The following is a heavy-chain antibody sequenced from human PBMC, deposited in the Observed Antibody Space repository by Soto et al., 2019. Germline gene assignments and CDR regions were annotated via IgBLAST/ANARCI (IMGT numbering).Heavy chain of an antibody. CDR3: ASPSITIFGVVITENYYYYGMDV. D-gene: IGHD3-3*01. J-gene: IGHJ6*02. CDR1: GGTFSSYA. V-gene: IGHV1-69*01. Sequence: SVKVSFKASGGTFSSYAISWVRQSAGQGLEWMGGIIPIFGTANYAQKFQGRVTITADESTSTAYMELSSLRSEDTAVYYCASPSITIFGVVITENYYYYGMDVWGQGTTVTVS. CDR2: IIPIFGTA.